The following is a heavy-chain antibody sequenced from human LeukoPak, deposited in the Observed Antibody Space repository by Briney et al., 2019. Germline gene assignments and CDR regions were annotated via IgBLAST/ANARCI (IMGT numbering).Heavy chain of an antibody. J-gene: IGHJ4*02. CDR2: IRSKANSYAT. CDR1: GFTFSGSA. Sequence: GGSLRLSCAASGFTFSGSAMHWVRQASGKGLEWVGRIRSKANSYATAYAGSVKGRFTISRDDSKNTAYLQMNSLKTEDTAVYYCTRPSDYDILTGYYEEGFDYWGQGTVVTVSS. D-gene: IGHD3-9*01. CDR3: TRPSDYDILTGYYEEGFDY. V-gene: IGHV3-73*01.